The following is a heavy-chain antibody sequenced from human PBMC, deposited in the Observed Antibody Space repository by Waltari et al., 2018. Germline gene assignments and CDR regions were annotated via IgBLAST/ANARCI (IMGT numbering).Heavy chain of an antibody. CDR1: GIIVSANY. J-gene: IGHJ4*02. V-gene: IGHV3-53*01. D-gene: IGHD4-17*01. CDR3: ARPGEGPSSH. Sequence: EVQLVESGGGLIQPGGSLRLSCAASGIIVSANYMNWVRQAPGKGTQLVSVISSAGRTYYADSVKGRFTISRDNTKNTVYLPMNNLKTEDTAVYYCARPGEGPSSHWGQGTLVTVSS. CDR2: ISSAGRT.